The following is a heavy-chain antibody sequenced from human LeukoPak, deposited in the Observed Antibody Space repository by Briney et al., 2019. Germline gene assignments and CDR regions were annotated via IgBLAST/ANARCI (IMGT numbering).Heavy chain of an antibody. CDR3: ARDGEGDSPGGVDY. V-gene: IGHV3-33*01. CDR2: IWYDGSNK. Sequence: GRSLRLSCAAAGFTFSSYCMHWVRQAPGKGLGWVADIWYDGSNKYYADSVKGRFTISRDNSKNTLYLQMNSLRAEDTAVYYCARDGEGDSPGGVDYWGQGTLVTVSS. CDR1: GFTFSSYC. J-gene: IGHJ4*02. D-gene: IGHD2-21*02.